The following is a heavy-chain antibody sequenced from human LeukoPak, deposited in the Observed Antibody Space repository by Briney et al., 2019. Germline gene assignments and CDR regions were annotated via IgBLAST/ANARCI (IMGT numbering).Heavy chain of an antibody. CDR3: ARGGYNWNDSDAFDI. Sequence: ASVKVSCKASGYTFTSYGISWVRQAPGQGLEWMGWISAYNGNTNYAQKLQGRVTMTTDTSTSTAYMELRSLRSDDTAMYYCARGGYNWNDSDAFDIWGQGTMVTVSS. J-gene: IGHJ3*02. D-gene: IGHD1-1*01. V-gene: IGHV1-18*01. CDR1: GYTFTSYG. CDR2: ISAYNGNT.